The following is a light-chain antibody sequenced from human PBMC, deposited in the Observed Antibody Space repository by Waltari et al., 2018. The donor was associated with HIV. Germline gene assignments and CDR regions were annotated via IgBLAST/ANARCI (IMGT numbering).Light chain of an antibody. J-gene: IGLJ3*02. V-gene: IGLV1-51*01. Sequence: QSVLTQPPSGSAAPGQKVTISCSGSSSNIGNNFVSWYQQIPGTVPKLLIHENSKRPSGIPDRFSGSKSGTSATLGITGLQTGDEADYYCGTWDTSLTAVVFGGGTKLTVL. CDR3: GTWDTSLTAVV. CDR2: ENS. CDR1: SSNIGNNF.